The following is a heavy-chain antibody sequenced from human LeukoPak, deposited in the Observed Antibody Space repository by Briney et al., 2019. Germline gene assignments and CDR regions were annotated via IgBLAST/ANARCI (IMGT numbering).Heavy chain of an antibody. CDR2: ISGSGDDT. V-gene: IGHV3-23*01. J-gene: IGHJ4*02. CDR3: ASGTLLQHRKTVFSAFDY. Sequence: GGSLRLSCVVSGFTFNIYAMTWVRQAPEKGLEWVSGISGSGDDTYYADSVKGRFTISRDNAKNSLYLQMNSLRAEDTAVYFCASGTLLQHRKTVFSAFDYWGQGTLVTVSS. D-gene: IGHD3-22*01. CDR1: GFTFNIYA.